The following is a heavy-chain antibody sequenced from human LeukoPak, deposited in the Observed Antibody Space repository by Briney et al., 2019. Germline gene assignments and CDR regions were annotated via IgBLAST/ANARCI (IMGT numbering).Heavy chain of an antibody. CDR2: IYTSGST. D-gene: IGHD4-17*01. V-gene: IGHV4-61*02. CDR1: GGSISSGSYY. CDR3: ARGRTTVTLDY. J-gene: IGHJ4*02. Sequence: PSQTLSLTCTVSGGSISSGSYYWSWIRQPAGKGLEWIGRIYTSGSTNYNLSLKRRVTISVDTSKNQFSLKLSSVTAADTAVYYCARGRTTVTLDYWGQGTLVTVSS.